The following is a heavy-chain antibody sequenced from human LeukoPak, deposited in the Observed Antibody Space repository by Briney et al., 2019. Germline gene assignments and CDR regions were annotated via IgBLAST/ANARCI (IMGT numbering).Heavy chain of an antibody. J-gene: IGHJ5*02. Sequence: SETLSLTCTVSGGSISSYYWSWIRQPAGKGLEWIGRIYTSGSTNYNPSLKSRVTMSVDTSKNQFSLKLSSVTAADTAVYYCARHGPTYYYDRNWFDPWGQGTLVTVSS. D-gene: IGHD3-22*01. CDR1: GGSISSYY. CDR2: IYTSGST. CDR3: ARHGPTYYYDRNWFDP. V-gene: IGHV4-4*07.